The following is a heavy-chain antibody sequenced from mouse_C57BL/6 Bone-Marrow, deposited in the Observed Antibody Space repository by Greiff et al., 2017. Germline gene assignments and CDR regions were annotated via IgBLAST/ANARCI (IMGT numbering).Heavy chain of an antibody. V-gene: IGHV1-81*01. Sequence: QVQLQQSGAELARPGASVKLSCKASGYTFTSYGISWVKQRTGQGLEWIGEIYPRSGNTYYNEKFKGKATLTADKSSSTAYMELRSLTSEDSSVYFCAKISFYAMDYWGQGTSVTVSS. CDR3: AKISFYAMDY. CDR2: IYPRSGNT. J-gene: IGHJ4*01. CDR1: GYTFTSYG.